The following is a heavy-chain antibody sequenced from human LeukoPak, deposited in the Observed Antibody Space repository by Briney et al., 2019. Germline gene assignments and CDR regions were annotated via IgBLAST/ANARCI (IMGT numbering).Heavy chain of an antibody. J-gene: IGHJ4*02. V-gene: IGHV1-2*02. CDR1: GYTFTGCY. CDR3: AREYCSGGSCYQGFDY. Sequence: RISCKASGYTFTGCYLHWVRQAPGQGLEWMGWINPNSGGTKSAQKFQGRVTMTRDTSISTAYMELSSLRSDDTAVYYCAREYCSGGSCYQGFDYWGQGTLVTVSS. CDR2: INPNSGGT. D-gene: IGHD2-15*01.